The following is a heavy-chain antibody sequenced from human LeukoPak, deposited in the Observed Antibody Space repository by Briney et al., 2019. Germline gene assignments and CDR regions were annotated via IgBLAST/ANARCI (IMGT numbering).Heavy chain of an antibody. CDR2: INHSGST. V-gene: IGHV4-34*01. Sequence: PSETLSLTCAAYGGSFSGYYWSWIRQPPGKGLEWIWEINHSGSTNYNPSLKSRVTISVDTSKNQFSLKLSSVTAADTAVYYFARTYYYGSGSSYKPHYYYGMDVWGQGTTATVSS. CDR3: ARTYYYGSGSSYKPHYYYGMDV. CDR1: GGSFSGYY. J-gene: IGHJ6*02. D-gene: IGHD3-10*01.